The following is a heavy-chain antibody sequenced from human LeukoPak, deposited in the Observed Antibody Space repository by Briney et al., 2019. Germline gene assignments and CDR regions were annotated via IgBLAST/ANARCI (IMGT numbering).Heavy chain of an antibody. CDR3: ARGNGEYYDYVWGSYRRLLFDY. J-gene: IGHJ4*02. CDR2: INHSGST. V-gene: IGHV4-34*01. D-gene: IGHD3-16*02. Sequence: SSETLSLTCAVYGGSFSGYYWSWIRQPPGKGLEWIGEINHSGSTNYNPSLKSRVTISVDTSKNQFSLKLSSVTAADTAVYYCARGNGEYYDYVWGSYRRLLFDYWGQGTLVTVSS. CDR1: GGSFSGYY.